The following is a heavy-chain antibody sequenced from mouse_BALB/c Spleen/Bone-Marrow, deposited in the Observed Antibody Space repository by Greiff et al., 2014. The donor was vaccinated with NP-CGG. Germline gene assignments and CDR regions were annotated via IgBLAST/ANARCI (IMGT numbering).Heavy chain of an antibody. D-gene: IGHD2-2*01. CDR2: ISSGSSNI. CDR3: ARWGYYYAMDY. CDR1: GFTFSSFG. J-gene: IGHJ4*01. V-gene: IGHV5-17*02. Sequence: EVKLVESGGGLVQPGGSRKLSCAASGFTFSSFGMHWVRRAPEKGLEWVAYISSGSSNINYADTVKGRFTISRDNPKNTLFPQMTSLRSEDTAMYYCARWGYYYAMDYWGQGTSVTVSS.